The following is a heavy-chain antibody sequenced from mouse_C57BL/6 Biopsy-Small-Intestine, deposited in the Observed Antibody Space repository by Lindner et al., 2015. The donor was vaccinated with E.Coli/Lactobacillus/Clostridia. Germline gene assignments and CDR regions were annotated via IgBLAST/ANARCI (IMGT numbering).Heavy chain of an antibody. CDR1: GYTFTSYT. Sequence: SVKVSCKASGYTFTSYTIHWVRQAPGKRPEWMGWIHAGNGNTEYSQSFQARITITRDTSANTAYLDLSSLRSEDTAVYYCARAGYSPTWGAGGMDVWGQGTTVTVSP. CDR2: IHAGNGNT. D-gene: IGHD1-3*01. CDR3: ARAGYSPTWGAGGMDV. J-gene: IGHJ1*01. V-gene: IGHV1S56*01.